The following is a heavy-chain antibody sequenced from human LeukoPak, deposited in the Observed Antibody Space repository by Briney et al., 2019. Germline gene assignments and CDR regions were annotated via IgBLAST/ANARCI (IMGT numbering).Heavy chain of an antibody. J-gene: IGHJ4*02. CDR3: ARDREGYIPND. CDR1: GFTFSSYW. CDR2: INSDGSST. D-gene: IGHD6-13*01. V-gene: IGHV3-74*01. Sequence: GGSLRLSCAASGFTFSSYWMHWVRHAPGKGLVWVSRINSDGSSTNYADSVKGRFTISRDNAKNTLYLQMNSLRAEDTAVYYCARDREGYIPNDWGQGTLVTVSS.